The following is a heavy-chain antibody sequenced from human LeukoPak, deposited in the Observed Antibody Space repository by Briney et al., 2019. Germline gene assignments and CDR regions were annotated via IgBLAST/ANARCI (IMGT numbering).Heavy chain of an antibody. CDR1: GYSFTTSW. Sequence: GESLKISCKASGYSFTTSWIGWVRQMPGKGLELMGIIYPGDSDTRYSPSFQGQITISADKSISTAYLQWSSLRASDTAMYCCARPLSGSYYWLDYWGQGTLVTVSS. J-gene: IGHJ4*02. CDR3: ARPLSGSYYWLDY. D-gene: IGHD1-26*01. CDR2: IYPGDSDT. V-gene: IGHV5-51*01.